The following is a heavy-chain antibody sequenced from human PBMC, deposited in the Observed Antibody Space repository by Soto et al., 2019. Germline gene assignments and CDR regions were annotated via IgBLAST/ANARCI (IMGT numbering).Heavy chain of an antibody. CDR1: GFTFGDYT. V-gene: IGHV3-49*04. J-gene: IGHJ6*02. Sequence: EVQLVESGGGLVQPGRSRRLSCTASGFTFGDYTMSWVRQAPGKGLEWVGFSRSKAYVGTRRYAASVEGRFTISRDDSKSIAYMQMNRLPTEASGVYYCTRASKRVIQAYGLDVWGQATRVSVSS. CDR3: TRASKRVIQAYGLDV. D-gene: IGHD5-18*01. CDR2: SRSKAYVGTR.